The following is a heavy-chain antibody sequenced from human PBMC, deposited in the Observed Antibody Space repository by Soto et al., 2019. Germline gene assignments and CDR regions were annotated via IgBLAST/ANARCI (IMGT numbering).Heavy chain of an antibody. V-gene: IGHV3-33*01. CDR3: ARDSHVGSGWQLTADY. CDR2: IWYDGSNK. Sequence: HVQLVESGGGVVQPGRSLRLSCAASGFTFSSYGMHWVRQAPGKGLEWVAVIWYDGSNKYYAESVKGRFTISRDNSKNTLYLQMNSLRAEDTAVYYCARDSHVGSGWQLTADYWGQGTLVTVSS. D-gene: IGHD6-19*01. CDR1: GFTFSSYG. J-gene: IGHJ4*02.